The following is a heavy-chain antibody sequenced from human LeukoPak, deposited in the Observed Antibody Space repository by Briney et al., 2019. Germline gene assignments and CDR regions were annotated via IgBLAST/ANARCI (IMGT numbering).Heavy chain of an antibody. J-gene: IGHJ4*02. CDR2: INPSGGST. CDR3: ARDDCSGGSCYGLY. CDR1: GGTFSSYA. D-gene: IGHD2-15*01. V-gene: IGHV1-46*01. Sequence: ASVKVSCKASGGTFSSYAISWVRQAPGQGLEWMGIINPSGGSTSYAQKFQGRVTMTRDMSTSTVYMELSSLRSEDTAVYYCARDDCSGGSCYGLYWGQGTLVTVSS.